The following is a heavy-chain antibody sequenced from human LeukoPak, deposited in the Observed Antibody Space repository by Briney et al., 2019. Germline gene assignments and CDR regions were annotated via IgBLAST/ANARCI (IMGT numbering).Heavy chain of an antibody. CDR2: ISSSSSYI. D-gene: IGHD1-7*01. CDR1: GSTFSSYS. V-gene: IGHV3-21*01. Sequence: GWCLRLSCAATGSTFSSYSINWVRQAPGKGLEWVSSISSSSSYIYYADSVKGRFTISRDNSKNTLYLQMNSLRAEDTAVYYCARDVYLTGTFFDYWGQGTLVTVSP. J-gene: IGHJ4*02. CDR3: ARDVYLTGTFFDY.